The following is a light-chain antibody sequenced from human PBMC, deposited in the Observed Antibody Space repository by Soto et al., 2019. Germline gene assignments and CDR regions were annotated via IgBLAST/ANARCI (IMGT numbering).Light chain of an antibody. Sequence: EIVMTQSPATLSVSPGERATLSCRASQSVSSNLAWYQQKPGQAPRLLIYGASTRATGIPARFSGSGSGTEFTLTISSLQSEDFAVYYCQQYNXWPRTFGQGTKVDI. CDR2: GAS. CDR1: QSVSSN. CDR3: QQYNXWPRT. J-gene: IGKJ1*01. V-gene: IGKV3-15*01.